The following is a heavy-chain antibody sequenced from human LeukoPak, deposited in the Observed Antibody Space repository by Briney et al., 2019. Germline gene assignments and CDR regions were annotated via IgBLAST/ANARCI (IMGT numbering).Heavy chain of an antibody. CDR1: GGTFSINA. J-gene: IGHJ4*02. D-gene: IGHD6-19*01. Sequence: AVNVSRKASGGTFSINAISWVRLAPGQGLEWMGGIIPIFGTANYTQTFQGRVTITPDKSTSTAYMELSRLRSEDTAVYYCARSARGAVAGDNWGQGTLVTVSS. V-gene: IGHV1-69*06. CDR2: IIPIFGTA. CDR3: ARSARGAVAGDN.